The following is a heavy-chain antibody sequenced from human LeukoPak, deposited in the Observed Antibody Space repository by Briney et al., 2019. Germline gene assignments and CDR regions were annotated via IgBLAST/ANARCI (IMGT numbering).Heavy chain of an antibody. V-gene: IGHV4-38-2*02. Sequence: SETLSLTCTVSSYSISSGYYWGWIRQPPGRGLEWIGNIYHSGNTYYKPSLKSRVTISVDTSKNQFSLKLSSVTAADTAVYYCARVTSRLGVCDYWGQGTLVTVSS. J-gene: IGHJ4*02. CDR1: SYSISSGYY. D-gene: IGHD2-8*01. CDR3: ARVTSRLGVCDY. CDR2: IYHSGNT.